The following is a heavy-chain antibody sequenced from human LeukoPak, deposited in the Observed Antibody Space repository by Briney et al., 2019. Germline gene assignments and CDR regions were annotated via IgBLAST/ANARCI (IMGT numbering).Heavy chain of an antibody. CDR2: ISGSGGST. J-gene: IGHJ4*02. CDR1: GFTFSSYA. CDR3: AKDRWFGEFEDY. V-gene: IGHV3-23*01. D-gene: IGHD3-10*01. Sequence: GGSLRLSCAASGFTFSSYAMSWVRQAPGKGLEWVSAISGSGGSTYYAASVKGRFTISRDNSKNTLYLQMNSLRAEDTAVYYCAKDRWFGEFEDYWGQGTLVTVSS.